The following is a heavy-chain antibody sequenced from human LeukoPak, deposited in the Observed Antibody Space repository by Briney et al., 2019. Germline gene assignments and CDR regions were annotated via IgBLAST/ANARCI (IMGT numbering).Heavy chain of an antibody. D-gene: IGHD3/OR15-3a*01. Sequence: PSETLSLTCTVSGVSLSSSALHWGWIRPPPGKGLEWAVSIYYSGSTYYNPSLKSRLSISVDTSKNHFPQQLSSGTAADAAVYYCAGRGYGSFLDRFDPWGQGILVTVSS. CDR2: IYYSGST. J-gene: IGHJ5*02. CDR3: AGRGYGSFLDRFDP. CDR1: GVSLSSSALH. V-gene: IGHV4-39*02.